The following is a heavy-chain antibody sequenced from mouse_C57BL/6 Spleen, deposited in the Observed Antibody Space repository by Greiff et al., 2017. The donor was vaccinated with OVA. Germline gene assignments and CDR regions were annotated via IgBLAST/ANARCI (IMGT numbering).Heavy chain of an antibody. CDR3: ASPYYYGSSYWDFDV. J-gene: IGHJ1*03. V-gene: IGHV1-82*01. D-gene: IGHD1-1*01. CDR2: IYPGDGDT. Sequence: VKLMESGPELVKPGASVKISCKASGYAFSSSWMNWVKQRPGQGLEWIGRIYPGDGDTNYNGKFKGKATLTADKSSSTAYMHLSSLTSEDSAVYFYASPYYYGSSYWDFDVWGTGTSVTVSS. CDR1: GYAFSSSW.